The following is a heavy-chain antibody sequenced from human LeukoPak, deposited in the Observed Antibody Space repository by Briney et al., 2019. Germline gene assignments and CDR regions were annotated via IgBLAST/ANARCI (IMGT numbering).Heavy chain of an antibody. Sequence: PGGSLRLSCAASGFTFSSYWMHWVRQAPGKGLVWVSRINSDGSSTSYAASVKGRFTISRDNAKNTLYLQMNSLRAEDTAVYYCARENKAMDAFDIWGQGTMVTVSS. CDR1: GFTFSSYW. V-gene: IGHV3-74*01. J-gene: IGHJ3*02. CDR3: ARENKAMDAFDI. CDR2: INSDGSST. D-gene: IGHD5-18*01.